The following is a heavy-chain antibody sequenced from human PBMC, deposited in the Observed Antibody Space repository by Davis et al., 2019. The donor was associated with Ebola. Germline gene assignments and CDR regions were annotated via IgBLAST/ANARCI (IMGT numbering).Heavy chain of an antibody. J-gene: IGHJ4*02. CDR3: ARSDGRGGYGDHYKVAY. CDR2: ISVSSGYI. CDR1: GFIFSSYT. Sequence: GGSLRLSCAASGFIFSSYTMNWVRQAPGKGLEWVSSISVSSGYIYYEDSVKGRFTISRDNAKNSLFLQMNSLRAEDTAVYYCARSDGRGGYGDHYKVAYWGQGTLVTVSS. D-gene: IGHD4-17*01. V-gene: IGHV3-21*01.